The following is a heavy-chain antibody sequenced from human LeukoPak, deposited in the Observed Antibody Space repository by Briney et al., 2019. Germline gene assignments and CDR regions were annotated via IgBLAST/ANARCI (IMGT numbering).Heavy chain of an antibody. CDR2: IYYGGST. D-gene: IGHD5-18*01. CDR3: VRLHSDTPMAPHGFDP. V-gene: IGHV4-59*08. Sequence: AETLSLPCTVCGGPLSLYYGSWLREPPGKALVGIAYIYYGGSTDYNPALKTRVTMSVDTSKNQFSLKRSSVTAADTAVYYCVRLHSDTPMAPHGFDPWGQGTLVTVSS. CDR1: GGPLSLYY. J-gene: IGHJ5*02.